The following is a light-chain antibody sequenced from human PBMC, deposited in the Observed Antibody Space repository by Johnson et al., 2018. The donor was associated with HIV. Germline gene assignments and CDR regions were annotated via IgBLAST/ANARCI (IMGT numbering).Light chain of an antibody. V-gene: IGLV1-51*01. CDR1: SSDMGNYA. Sequence: QSVLTQPPSVSAAPGQKVTISCSGSSSDMGNYAVSWHKQLPGTAPKLLIYDNNKRPSGIPDRFSGSKSGTSATLGITGLQTGDEADYYCGTWDSSLSAYVFGTGTKVTVL. CDR3: GTWDSSLSAYV. J-gene: IGLJ1*01. CDR2: DNN.